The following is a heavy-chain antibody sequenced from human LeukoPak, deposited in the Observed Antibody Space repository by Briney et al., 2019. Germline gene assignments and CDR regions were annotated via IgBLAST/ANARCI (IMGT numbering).Heavy chain of an antibody. J-gene: IGHJ6*02. Sequence: ASVKVSCKASGYTFTSYDINWVRQPTGQGLEWMGWMNPNSGNTGYAQKFQGRVTMARNTSISTAYMELSSLRSEDTAVYYCAREVVLWFGELFAPPPSAYYYGMDVWGQGTTVTVSS. D-gene: IGHD3-10*01. CDR2: MNPNSGNT. CDR3: AREVVLWFGELFAPPPSAYYYGMDV. CDR1: GYTFTSYD. V-gene: IGHV1-8*01.